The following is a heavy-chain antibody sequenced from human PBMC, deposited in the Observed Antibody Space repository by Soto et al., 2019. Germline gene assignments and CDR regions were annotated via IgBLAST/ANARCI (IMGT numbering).Heavy chain of an antibody. Sequence: PGGSLRLSCAASGFTFSNYAMSWVRQAPGKGLEWVSETIHSGRRTYYADSVKGRFTISRDNSKNTLYLQMNSLRAEDTAVYYCAKDKMEQWLVGGYFDYWGQGALVTVSS. CDR3: AKDKMEQWLVGGYFDY. J-gene: IGHJ4*02. CDR1: GFTFSNYA. V-gene: IGHV3-23*01. CDR2: TIHSGRRT. D-gene: IGHD6-19*01.